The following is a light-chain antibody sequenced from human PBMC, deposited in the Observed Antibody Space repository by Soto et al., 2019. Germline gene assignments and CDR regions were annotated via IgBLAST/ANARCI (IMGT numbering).Light chain of an antibody. Sequence: DIQMTQSPSTLSASVGDRVTITCRASQSISRWSAWYQQKPGKAPKLLIYQASSLEIGVPSRFSGSASGTEFTLTISCLQPDDFATYYCQQYDSYSKTFGQGTKVEIK. V-gene: IGKV1-5*03. J-gene: IGKJ1*01. CDR1: QSISRW. CDR2: QAS. CDR3: QQYDSYSKT.